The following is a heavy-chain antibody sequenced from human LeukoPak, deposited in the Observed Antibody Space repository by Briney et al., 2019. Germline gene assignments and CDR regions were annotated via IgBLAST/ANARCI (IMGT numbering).Heavy chain of an antibody. CDR1: GFTVSSNY. CDR2: IYSGGSI. D-gene: IGHD1-26*01. V-gene: IGHV3-66*01. Sequence: GGSLRLSCAASGFTVSSNYMSWVRQAPGKGLEWVSVIYSGGSIYYADSVKGRFTISRDNSKNTLYLQMNSLRAEDTAVYYCARGSYYYYYGMDVWGQGTTVTVSS. CDR3: ARGSYYYYYGMDV. J-gene: IGHJ6*02.